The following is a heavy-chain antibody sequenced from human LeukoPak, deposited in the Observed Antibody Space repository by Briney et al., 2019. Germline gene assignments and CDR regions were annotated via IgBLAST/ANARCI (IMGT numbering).Heavy chain of an antibody. J-gene: IGHJ2*01. D-gene: IGHD6-19*01. CDR2: ISSSGSYI. CDR1: GFTFSSYW. CDR3: ARALTVAGTDWYFDL. V-gene: IGHV3-21*01. Sequence: PGGSLRLSCAASGFTFSSYWMSWVRQAPGKGLEWVSSISSSGSYIYSTDSLKGRFTISRDNAKNSLYLQMNSLRAEDTAVYYCARALTVAGTDWYFDLWGRGTLVTVSS.